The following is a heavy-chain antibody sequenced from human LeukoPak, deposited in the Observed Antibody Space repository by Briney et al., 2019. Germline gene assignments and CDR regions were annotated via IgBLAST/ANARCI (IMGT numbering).Heavy chain of an antibody. Sequence: PSETLSLTCAVYGGSFSGYYWSWIRQPPGKGLEWIGEINHSGSTNYNPSLKSRVTISVDTSKNQFSLKLSSVTAADTAVYYCARLGAVTTPLDPWGQGTLVTVSS. CDR2: INHSGST. J-gene: IGHJ5*02. D-gene: IGHD4-4*01. CDR1: GGSFSGYY. V-gene: IGHV4-34*01. CDR3: ARLGAVTTPLDP.